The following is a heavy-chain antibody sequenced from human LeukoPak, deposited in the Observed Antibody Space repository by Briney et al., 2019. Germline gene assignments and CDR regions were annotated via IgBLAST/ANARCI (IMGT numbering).Heavy chain of an antibody. CDR1: GFTFSSYV. J-gene: IGHJ4*02. CDR3: ARDNDWAFDY. Sequence: GGSLRLSCAASGFTFSSYVMSWVRQAPGKGLEWVSYINHNGKTIYYADSVKGRFTISRDNAKNSLYLQMNSQRDEDTAVYYCARDNDWAFDYWGQGTLVTVSS. V-gene: IGHV3-48*02. D-gene: IGHD3-9*01. CDR2: INHNGKTI.